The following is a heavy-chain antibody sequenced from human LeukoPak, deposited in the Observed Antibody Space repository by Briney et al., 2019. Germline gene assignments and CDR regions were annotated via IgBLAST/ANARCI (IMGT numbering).Heavy chain of an antibody. CDR1: GGTFSSYA. CDR3: ARDPSIAVAGYFDY. J-gene: IGHJ4*02. D-gene: IGHD6-19*01. CDR2: IIPIFGTA. Sequence: SVKVSCKASGGTFSSYAISWVRQAPGQGPEWMGGIIPIFGTANYAQKFQGRVTITADESTSTAYMELSSLRSEDTAVYYCARDPSIAVAGYFDYWGQGTLVTVSS. V-gene: IGHV1-69*13.